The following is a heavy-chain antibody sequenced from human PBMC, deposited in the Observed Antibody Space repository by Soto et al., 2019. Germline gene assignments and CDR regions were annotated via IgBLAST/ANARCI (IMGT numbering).Heavy chain of an antibody. Sequence: SETLSLTCAVYGGSFSGYYWSRIRQPPGKGLEWIGEINHSGSTNYNPSLKSRVTISVDTSKNQFSLKLSSVTAADTAVYYCARVTKRITMIVVDATDAFDIWGQGTMVTVSS. D-gene: IGHD3-22*01. J-gene: IGHJ3*02. V-gene: IGHV4-34*01. CDR2: INHSGST. CDR3: ARVTKRITMIVVDATDAFDI. CDR1: GGSFSGYY.